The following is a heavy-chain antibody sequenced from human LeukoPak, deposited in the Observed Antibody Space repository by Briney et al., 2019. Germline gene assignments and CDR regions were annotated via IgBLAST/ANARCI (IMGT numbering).Heavy chain of an antibody. CDR1: GFTFSSYG. J-gene: IGHJ4*02. D-gene: IGHD5-12*01. CDR2: ISDDGIKK. V-gene: IGHV3-30*12. Sequence: GGSLRLSCAASGFTFSSYGMHWVRQAPGKGLEWVAIISDDGIKKYYADSKKGRFTISRDNSKNTLYLQMNSLRAEDTAVYYCARGPSGYHNTGGQGTLVTVSS. CDR3: ARGPSGYHNT.